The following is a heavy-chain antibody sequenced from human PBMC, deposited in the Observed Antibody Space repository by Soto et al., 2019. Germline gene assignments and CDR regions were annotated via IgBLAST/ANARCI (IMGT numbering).Heavy chain of an antibody. V-gene: IGHV6-1*01. J-gene: IGHJ6*02. CDR3: ARDRIVVVPAAIDYYGMDV. CDR2: TYYRSKWYN. CDR1: GDSVSSNRAT. D-gene: IGHD2-2*01. Sequence: SQTLSLTCATSGDSVSSNRATWNWFRQSPSRGLEWLGRTYYRSKWYNDYAVSVKSRITINPDTSKNQFSLQLNSVTPEDTAVYYCARDRIVVVPAAIDYYGMDVWGQGTTVTVSS.